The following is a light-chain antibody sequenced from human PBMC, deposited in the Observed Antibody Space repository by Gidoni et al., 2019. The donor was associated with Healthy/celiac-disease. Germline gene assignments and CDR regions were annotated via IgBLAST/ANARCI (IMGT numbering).Light chain of an antibody. CDR3: QSYDSSLRGV. CDR1: SSNIGAVYD. J-gene: IGLJ2*01. CDR2: GNS. V-gene: IGLV1-40*01. Sequence: QSVLTQPPSVSAPPGKRVTISCTGSSSNIGAVYDVHWYQQLPGTAPKLLIYGNSTRPSGVPDRFSGSKSGTSASLAITGLQAEDEADYYCQSYDSSLRGVFGGGTKLTVL.